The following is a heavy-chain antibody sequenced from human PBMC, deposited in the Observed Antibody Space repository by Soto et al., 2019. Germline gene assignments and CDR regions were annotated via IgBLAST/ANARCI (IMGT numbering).Heavy chain of an antibody. CDR1: RGAFGDYW. J-gene: IGHJ4*02. CDR3: ARETYHYDTSAYWFDY. CDR2: INRDANDI. Sequence: GGSLRLSCEASRGAFGDYWMHWVRQAPGKGLVWVSRINRDANDIIYADSVKGRFTASRDNAKNTLYLQMNSLRADDTAVYYCARETYHYDTSAYWFDYWGRGTLVTVSS. V-gene: IGHV3-74*01. D-gene: IGHD3-22*01.